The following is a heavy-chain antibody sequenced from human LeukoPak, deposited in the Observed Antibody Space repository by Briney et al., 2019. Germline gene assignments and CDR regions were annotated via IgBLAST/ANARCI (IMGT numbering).Heavy chain of an antibody. D-gene: IGHD2-8*01. V-gene: IGHV1-69*04. CDR1: GGTFSSYA. CDR3: ARARARCDYIYYGMDV. CDR2: IIPILGIA. Sequence: SVKVSCKASGGTFSSYAISWVRQAPGQGLEWMGRIIPILGIANYAQKFQGRVTITADKSTSTAYMELSSLRSEDTAVYYCARARARCDYIYYGMDVWGQGTTVTVSS. J-gene: IGHJ6*02.